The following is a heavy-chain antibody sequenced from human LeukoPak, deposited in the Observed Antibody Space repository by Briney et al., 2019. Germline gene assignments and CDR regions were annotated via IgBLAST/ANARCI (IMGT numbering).Heavy chain of an antibody. J-gene: IGHJ4*02. CDR1: GYTFTGYY. CDR3: ARVPFSYCGGDCYFDY. CDR2: INPNSGGT. D-gene: IGHD2-21*02. V-gene: IGHV1-2*02. Sequence: ASVKVSCKASGYTFTGYYMHWVRQAPGQGLEWMGWINPNSGGTNYAQKFQGRVTMTRDTSISTAYTELSRLRSDDTAVYYCARVPFSYCGGDCYFDYWGQGTLVTVSS.